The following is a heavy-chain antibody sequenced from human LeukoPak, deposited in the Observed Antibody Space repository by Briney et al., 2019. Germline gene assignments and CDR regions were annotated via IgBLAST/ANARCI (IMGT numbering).Heavy chain of an antibody. D-gene: IGHD5-12*01. Sequence: GGSLRLSCAASGFIFSNYWMYWVRQGPGKGLEWVAHIRQDGSERHYVDSVKDRFTISRDNAKNSLDLQMDSLRAEHTAVYYCARDWGSTGYDLYDSWGQGTLVTVSS. CDR3: ARDWGSTGYDLYDS. CDR1: GFIFSNYW. V-gene: IGHV3-7*01. J-gene: IGHJ4*02. CDR2: IRQDGSER.